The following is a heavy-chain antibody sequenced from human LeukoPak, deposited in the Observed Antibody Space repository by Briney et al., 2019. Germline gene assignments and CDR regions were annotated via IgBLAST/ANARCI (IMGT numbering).Heavy chain of an antibody. Sequence: PSETLSLTCAVYGGSFSGYYWSWIRQPPGKGLEWIGEINHSGSTNYNPSLKSRVTISVDTSKNQFSLKLSSVTAADTAVYYCARLQPPGLFDYWGQGTLVTVSS. V-gene: IGHV4-34*01. D-gene: IGHD1-14*01. J-gene: IGHJ4*02. CDR1: GGSFSGYY. CDR2: INHSGST. CDR3: ARLQPPGLFDY.